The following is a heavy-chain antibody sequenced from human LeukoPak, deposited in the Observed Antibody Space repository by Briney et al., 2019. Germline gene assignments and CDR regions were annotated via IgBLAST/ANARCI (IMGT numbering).Heavy chain of an antibody. D-gene: IGHD2-15*01. CDR3: ARARYCSGGSCYSHFDY. CDR1: GGPISSYY. Sequence: SETLSLTCTVSGGPISSYYWSWIRQPPGKGLEWIGYIYYSGSTNYNPSLKSRVTISVDTSKNQFSLKLNSVTAADTAVYYCARARYCSGGSCYSHFDYWGQGTLVTVSS. CDR2: IYYSGST. V-gene: IGHV4-59*01. J-gene: IGHJ4*02.